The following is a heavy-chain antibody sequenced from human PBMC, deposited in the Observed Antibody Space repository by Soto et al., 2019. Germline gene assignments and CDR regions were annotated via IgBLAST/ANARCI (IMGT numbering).Heavy chain of an antibody. CDR3: ARIGNMSYYDILTGYDFDY. J-gene: IGHJ4*02. V-gene: IGHV2-26*01. D-gene: IGHD3-9*01. CDR2: IFSNDEK. Sequence: KESGPVLVKPTETLTLTCTVSGFSLSNARMGVSWIRQPPGKALEWLAHIFSNDEKSYSTSLKSRLTISKDTSKSQVVLTMTNMDPVDTATYYCARIGNMSYYDILTGYDFDYWGQGTLVTVSS. CDR1: GFSLSNARMG.